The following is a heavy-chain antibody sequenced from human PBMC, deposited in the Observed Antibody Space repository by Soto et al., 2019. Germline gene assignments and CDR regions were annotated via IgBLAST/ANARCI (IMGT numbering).Heavy chain of an antibody. CDR1: GYSFTSYG. CDR2: ISAHNGNT. J-gene: IGHJ6*02. Sequence: QVQLVQSGPEVKKPGASVKVSCKASGYSFTSYGISWVRQAPGQGLEWMGWISAHNGNTNYAQKFQGRVTMTTDTXTTTAYMELRNLXXXXXAVYYCARDMXXXLXMANGMDVWGQGTTITVSS. D-gene: IGHD2-8*01. V-gene: IGHV1-18*01. CDR3: ARDMXXXLXMANGMDV.